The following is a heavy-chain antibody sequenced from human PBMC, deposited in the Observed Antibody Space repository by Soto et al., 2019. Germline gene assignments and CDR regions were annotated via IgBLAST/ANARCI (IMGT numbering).Heavy chain of an antibody. CDR1: GFTFSSYG. Sequence: GGSLRLSCVASGFTFSSYGMHWVRQAPGKGLEWVAVIWYDGSNKYYADSVKGRFTISRDNSKNALYLQMSSLRAEDTAVYYCARPNCSGDSCYSRPLDYWGQGTLVTVSS. V-gene: IGHV3-33*01. CDR3: ARPNCSGDSCYSRPLDY. D-gene: IGHD2-15*01. CDR2: IWYDGSNK. J-gene: IGHJ4*02.